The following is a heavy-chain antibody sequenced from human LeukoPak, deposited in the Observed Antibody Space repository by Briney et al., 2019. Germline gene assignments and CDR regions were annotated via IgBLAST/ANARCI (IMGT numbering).Heavy chain of an antibody. V-gene: IGHV3-23*01. D-gene: IGHD1-26*01. CDR1: GFTFSTNA. Sequence: GGSLRLSCLTSGFTFSTNAMSWVRQAPGKGLEWISGISGRGASTYYADSVTGRFTISRDNSRNTLYLQMNSLRGDDTAVYYCAKDVGKWESLHFFDYWGQGTLVTVSS. J-gene: IGHJ4*02. CDR3: AKDVGKWESLHFFDY. CDR2: ISGRGAST.